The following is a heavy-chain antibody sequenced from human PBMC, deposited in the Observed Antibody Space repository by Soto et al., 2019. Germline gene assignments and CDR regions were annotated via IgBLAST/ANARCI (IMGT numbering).Heavy chain of an antibody. V-gene: IGHV4-30-2*01. Sequence: SETLSLTCAVSGGSISSGGYSWSWIRQPPGKGLEWIGYIYHSGSTYYNPSLKSRVTISVDRSKNQFSLKLSSVTAADTAVYYCARGSYWAAFDYWGQGTLVTVSS. CDR2: IYHSGST. J-gene: IGHJ4*02. D-gene: IGHD2-8*02. CDR1: GGSISSGGYS. CDR3: ARGSYWAAFDY.